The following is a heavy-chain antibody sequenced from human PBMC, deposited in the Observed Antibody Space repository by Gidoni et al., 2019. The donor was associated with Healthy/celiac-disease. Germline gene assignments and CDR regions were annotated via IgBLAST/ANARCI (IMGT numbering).Heavy chain of an antibody. CDR1: GGSISSSY. Sequence: QVQLQESGPGLVKPSETLSLTCTVSGGSISSSYWSWIRQPPGKGLEWIGYIYYSGSTNYNPSLKSRVTISVDTSKNQFSLKLSSVTAADTAVYYCARDNWPLGGFDYYYGMDVWGQGTTVTVSS. V-gene: IGHV4-59*01. J-gene: IGHJ6*02. D-gene: IGHD7-27*01. CDR3: ARDNWPLGGFDYYYGMDV. CDR2: IYYSGST.